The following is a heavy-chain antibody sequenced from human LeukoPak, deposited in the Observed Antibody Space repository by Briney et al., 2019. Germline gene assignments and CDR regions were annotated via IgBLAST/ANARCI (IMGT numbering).Heavy chain of an antibody. D-gene: IGHD4-11*01. CDR2: ISHSGRT. J-gene: IGHJ4*02. V-gene: IGHV4-59*08. Sequence: SETLSLTCAVSGGSISSYYWSWIRQPPGKGLDWIGYISHSGRTSYNPSLRSRVTISVETSKNQFSLKLTSVTAADTAVYYCARHDYSNPRIDCWGQGTLVTVSS. CDR1: GGSISSYY. CDR3: ARHDYSNPRIDC.